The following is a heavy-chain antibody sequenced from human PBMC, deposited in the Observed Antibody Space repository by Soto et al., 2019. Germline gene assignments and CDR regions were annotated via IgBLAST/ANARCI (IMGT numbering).Heavy chain of an antibody. CDR2: ISARGDTI. J-gene: IGHJ4*02. CDR3: AKRPQPHYDFWSGNSYYFDY. D-gene: IGHD3-3*01. V-gene: IGHV3-23*01. CDR1: GFTFSSYA. Sequence: GGSLRLSCAASGFTFSSYAMSWVRQAPGKGLEWVSGISARGDTIDYAESAKGRFTISRDNSMNTLFLQMNSLRAEDTAVYYCAKRPQPHYDFWSGNSYYFDYWGQGTLVTVS.